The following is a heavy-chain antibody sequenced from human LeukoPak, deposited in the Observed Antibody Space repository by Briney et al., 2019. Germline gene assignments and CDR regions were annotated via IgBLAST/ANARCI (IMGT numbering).Heavy chain of an antibody. V-gene: IGHV3-30*18. J-gene: IGHJ4*02. CDR2: ISYDGSNK. Sequence: GGSLRLSCAASGFTFSSYGMHWVRQAPGKGLEWVAVISYDGSNKYYADSVKGRFTISRDNSKNTLYLQMNSLRAEDTAVYYCAKDRGRTGATGGFDYWGQGTLVTVSS. CDR1: GFTFSSYG. CDR3: AKDRGRTGATGGFDY. D-gene: IGHD1-7*01.